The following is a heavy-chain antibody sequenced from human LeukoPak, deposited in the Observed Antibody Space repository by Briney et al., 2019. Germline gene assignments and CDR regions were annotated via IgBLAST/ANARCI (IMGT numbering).Heavy chain of an antibody. CDR3: AKGLGHCSGGSCLQPSGMDV. CDR1: GFTFSSYG. V-gene: IGHV3-30*18. CDR2: ISYDGSNK. J-gene: IGHJ6*02. D-gene: IGHD2-15*01. Sequence: GGSLRLSCAASGFTFSSYGMHWVRQAPGKGLEWVAVISYDGSNKYYADSVKGRFTISRDNSKSTLYLQMNSLRAEDTAVYYCAKGLGHCSGGSCLQPSGMDVWGQGTTVTVSS.